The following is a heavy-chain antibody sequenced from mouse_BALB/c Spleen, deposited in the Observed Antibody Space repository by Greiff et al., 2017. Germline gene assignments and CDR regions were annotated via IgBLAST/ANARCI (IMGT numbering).Heavy chain of an antibody. D-gene: IGHD2-3*01. Sequence: EVKVVESGGGLVKPGGSLKLSCAASGFTFSSYAMSWVRQTPEKRLEWVASISSGGSTYYPDSVKGRFTISRDNARNILYLQMSSLRSEDTAMYYCARNDGYFYWGQGTLVTVSA. CDR1: GFTFSSYA. CDR3: ARNDGYFY. J-gene: IGHJ3*01. CDR2: ISSGGST. V-gene: IGHV5-6-5*01.